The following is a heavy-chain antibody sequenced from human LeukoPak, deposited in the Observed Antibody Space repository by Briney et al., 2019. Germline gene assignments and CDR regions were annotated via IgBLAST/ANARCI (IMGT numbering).Heavy chain of an antibody. CDR1: GFTFSSYA. V-gene: IGHV3-23*01. Sequence: GGSLRLSCAASGFTFSSYAMSWVRQAPGKGLEWVSAISGSGGSTYYAASVKGRFTISRDNSKNTLYLQMNSLRAEDTAVYYCAKLRYYYDSSGYYYFDYWGQGTLVTVSS. CDR2: ISGSGGST. J-gene: IGHJ4*02. D-gene: IGHD3-22*01. CDR3: AKLRYYYDSSGYYYFDY.